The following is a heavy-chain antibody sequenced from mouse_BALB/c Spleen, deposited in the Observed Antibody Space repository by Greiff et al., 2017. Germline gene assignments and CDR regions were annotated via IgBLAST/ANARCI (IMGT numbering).Heavy chain of an antibody. CDR3: ARHDDYGSSDRPYDYAMDY. CDR1: GFTFSSYT. J-gene: IGHJ4*01. Sequence: EVQLMESGGGLVQPGGSLKLSCAASGFTFSSYTMSWVRQTPEKRLEWVAYISNGGGSTYYPDTVKGRFTISRDNAKNTLYLQMSSLKSEDTAMYYWARHDDYGSSDRPYDYAMDYWGQGTSVTVSA. D-gene: IGHD1-1*01. V-gene: IGHV5-12-2*01. CDR2: ISNGGGST.